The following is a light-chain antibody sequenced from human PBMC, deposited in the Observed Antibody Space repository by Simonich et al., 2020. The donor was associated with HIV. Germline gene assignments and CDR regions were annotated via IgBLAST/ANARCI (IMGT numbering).Light chain of an antibody. J-gene: IGKJ2*01. CDR2: WAS. Sequence: DIVMTQSPDSLPVSLGERATINCKSSQSLLSNNKNFLAWFQHKPGQSPKMLFYWASTRESGVPDRFSGSGSGPDFTLTISSLQAEDVAVYYCQQYYDTPYTFGQGTKLEIK. CDR1: QSLLSNNKNF. CDR3: QQYYDTPYT. V-gene: IGKV4-1*01.